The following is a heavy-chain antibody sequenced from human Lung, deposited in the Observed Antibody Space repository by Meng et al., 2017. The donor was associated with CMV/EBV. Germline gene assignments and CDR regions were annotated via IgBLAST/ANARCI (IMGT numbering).Heavy chain of an antibody. V-gene: IGHV4-61*08. D-gene: IGHD1-26*01. CDR2: LYSTGTD. J-gene: IGHJ4*02. CDR3: VAYLVGIGGRGY. Sequence: GSLRLXCSVSGVSVSNDDYHWSWIRQSPGKGLEWIGQLYSTGTDTFNPSLMSRVTISKDTSKNRFSLTLTSVTAADTAVYFCVAYLVGIGGRGYWGQGGMVTVSS. CDR1: GVSVSNDDYH.